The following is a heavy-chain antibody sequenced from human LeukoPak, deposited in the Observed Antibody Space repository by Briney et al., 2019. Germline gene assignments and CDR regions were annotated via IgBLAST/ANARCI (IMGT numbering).Heavy chain of an antibody. CDR1: GFTFITYG. D-gene: IGHD1-1*01. V-gene: IGHV3-30*18. CDR2: ISFDGSNK. CDR3: AKDLRGTLSSRGPFEY. J-gene: IGHJ4*02. Sequence: GGSLRLSCAASGFTFITYGMYWVRQAPGKGLEGVAVISFDGSNKYYADSVKGRFTISRDNSKNTLYLQLNSLRGEDTAVYYCAKDLRGTLSSRGPFEYWGQGTLVTVSS.